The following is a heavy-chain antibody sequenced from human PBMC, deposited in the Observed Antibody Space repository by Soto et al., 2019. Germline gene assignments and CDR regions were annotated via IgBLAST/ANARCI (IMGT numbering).Heavy chain of an antibody. V-gene: IGHV3-23*01. CDR3: AKDPPRSYSDAFDI. CDR2: ISNSGGST. Sequence: GGSLRLSCAASGFTFSSYAMSWVRQAPGKGLEWVSSISNSGGSTYYADSVKGRFTISRDNSKNFLYMQMSSLRAEDTAIYYCAKDPPRSYSDAFDIWGQGAMVTVSS. D-gene: IGHD2-15*01. CDR1: GFTFSSYA. J-gene: IGHJ3*02.